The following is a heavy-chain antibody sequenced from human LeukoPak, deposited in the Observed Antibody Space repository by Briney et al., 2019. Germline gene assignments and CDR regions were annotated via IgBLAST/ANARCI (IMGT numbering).Heavy chain of an antibody. V-gene: IGHV4-39*07. CDR3: ARDRVAAAGTGWFDP. CDR2: INHSGST. J-gene: IGHJ5*02. Sequence: SETLSLTCTVSGGSISSSSYYWGWIRQPPGKGLEWIGEINHSGSTNYNPSLKSRVTMSVDTSKNQFSLKLSSVTAADTAVYYCARDRVAAAGTGWFDPWGQGTLVTVSS. CDR1: GGSISSSSYY. D-gene: IGHD6-13*01.